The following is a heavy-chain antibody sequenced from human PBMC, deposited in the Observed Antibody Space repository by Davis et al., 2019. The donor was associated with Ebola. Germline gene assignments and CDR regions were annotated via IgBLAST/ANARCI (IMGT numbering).Heavy chain of an antibody. D-gene: IGHD2-2*02. CDR2: ISYDGSNK. V-gene: IGHV3-30*18. J-gene: IGHJ4*02. Sequence: PGGSLRLSCAASGFTFSSYGMHWVRRAPGKGLEWVAVISYDGSNKYYADSVKGRFTISRDNSKNTLYLQMNSLRAEDTAVYYCAKSNGGYCSSTSCYTPLDYWGQGTLVTVSS. CDR3: AKSNGGYCSSTSCYTPLDY. CDR1: GFTFSSYG.